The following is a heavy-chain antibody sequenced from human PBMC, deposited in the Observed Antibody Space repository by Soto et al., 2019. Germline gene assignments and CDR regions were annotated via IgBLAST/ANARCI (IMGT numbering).Heavy chain of an antibody. V-gene: IGHV6-1*01. CDR2: TYYRSKWYY. CDR3: ARALSGSYYIFDY. J-gene: IGHJ4*02. CDR1: GDSVSSNSAT. Sequence: XQTLSLTCAMSGDSVSSNSATWNWIRQSPSRGLEWLGRTYYRSKWYYDYAVSVKSRVSIDPDTAKNQLSLQLKSVTPEDTAVYYCARALSGSYYIFDYWGQGTSVTVSS. D-gene: IGHD3-10*01.